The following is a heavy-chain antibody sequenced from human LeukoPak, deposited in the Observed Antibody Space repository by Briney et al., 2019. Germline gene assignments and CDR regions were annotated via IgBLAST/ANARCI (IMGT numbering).Heavy chain of an antibody. CDR1: GFTFSRYW. Sequence: GGSLRLSCAASGFTFSRYWMSWVRQAPGKGLEWVANIKQDGSEKNYVASVKGRFTISRDNAKNSLYLQMNSLRAEDTAVYYCARVLGSSSWIFDYWGQGTLVTVSS. CDR3: ARVLGSSSWIFDY. J-gene: IGHJ4*02. CDR2: IKQDGSEK. V-gene: IGHV3-7*01. D-gene: IGHD6-13*01.